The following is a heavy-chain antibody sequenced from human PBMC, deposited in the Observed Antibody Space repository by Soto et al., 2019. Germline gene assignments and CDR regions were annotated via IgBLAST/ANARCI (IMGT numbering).Heavy chain of an antibody. V-gene: IGHV1-69*12. CDR3: ANSYTVTTDVYYYYGMDV. D-gene: IGHD4-4*01. Sequence: QVQLVQSGAEVKKPGSSVKVSCKASGGTFSSYAISWVRQAPGQGLEWMGGIIPIFGTANCAQKFQGRVTITADESTSTAYMELSSLRSEDTAVYYCANSYTVTTDVYYYYGMDVWGQGTTVTVSS. J-gene: IGHJ6*02. CDR2: IIPIFGTA. CDR1: GGTFSSYA.